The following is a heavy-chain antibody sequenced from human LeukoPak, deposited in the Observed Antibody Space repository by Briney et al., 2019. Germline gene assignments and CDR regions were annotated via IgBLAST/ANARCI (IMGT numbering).Heavy chain of an antibody. D-gene: IGHD6-19*01. CDR2: TDYRSKWYN. CDR1: GDSVSSKNGA. Sequence: SQTLSLTCVVSGDSVSSKNGAWNWIRQSPSRGLEWLGSTDYRSKWYNDYAESMEGRMTISQDTSKNQYSLHLNSVTPDDTAVYYCARDFGTTGWHTFDYWGQGTLVTVSS. CDR3: ARDFGTTGWHTFDY. V-gene: IGHV6-1*01. J-gene: IGHJ4*02.